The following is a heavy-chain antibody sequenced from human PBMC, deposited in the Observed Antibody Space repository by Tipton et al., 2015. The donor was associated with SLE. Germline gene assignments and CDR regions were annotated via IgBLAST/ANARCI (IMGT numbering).Heavy chain of an antibody. J-gene: IGHJ4*02. Sequence: NPSLTCAVYGGSFSGYYWSWIRQPPGKGLEWIGEINHSGSTNYNPSLKSRVTISVDTSKNQFSLKLSSVTAADTAVYYCARGPPFDYWGQGTLVTVSS. CDR3: ARGPPFDY. CDR2: INHSGST. CDR1: GGSFSGYY. V-gene: IGHV4-34*01.